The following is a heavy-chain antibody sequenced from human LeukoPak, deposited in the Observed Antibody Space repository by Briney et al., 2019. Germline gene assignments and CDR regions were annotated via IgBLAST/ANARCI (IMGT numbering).Heavy chain of an antibody. CDR3: ARDPGGNYFGPGTHFAY. CDR1: GYTVIHYY. CDR2: IDGETGNT. J-gene: IGHJ4*02. Sequence: GASVKVSCKASGYTVIHYYMHWVRQARGQGLEWMGRIDGETGNTRYAQNFQGRVSMTRDTSTSTVYMELSRLRFEDTAVYYCARDPGGNYFGPGTHFAYWGEGALVTVSS. V-gene: IGHV1-46*01. D-gene: IGHD3-10*01.